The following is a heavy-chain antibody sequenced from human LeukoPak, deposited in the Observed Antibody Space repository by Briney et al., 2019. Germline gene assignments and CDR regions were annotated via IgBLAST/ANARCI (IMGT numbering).Heavy chain of an antibody. D-gene: IGHD5-12*01. CDR2: ISAYNGNT. CDR1: GYTFTSYG. Sequence: ASVKVSWKASGYTFTSYGISWVRQAPAQGLEWMGWISAYNGNTNYAQKLQGRVTMTTDTSTSTAYMELRSLRSDDTAVYYCARSGYDLKDYYYGMDVWGQGTTVTVSS. V-gene: IGHV1-18*01. J-gene: IGHJ6*02. CDR3: ARSGYDLKDYYYGMDV.